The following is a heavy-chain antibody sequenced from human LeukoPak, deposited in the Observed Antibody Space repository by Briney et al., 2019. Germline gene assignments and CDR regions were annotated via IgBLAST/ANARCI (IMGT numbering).Heavy chain of an antibody. Sequence: PSETLSLTCTVSGGSISSSSYYWGWIRQPPGKGLEWIGNIYYSGSTYYNPSLKSRVTISVDTSKNQFSLKLSSVTAADTAVYYCAKAYYYAENWFDPWGQGTLVTVSS. CDR3: AKAYYYAENWFDP. V-gene: IGHV4-39*01. D-gene: IGHD3-10*01. CDR1: GGSISSSSYY. J-gene: IGHJ5*02. CDR2: IYYSGST.